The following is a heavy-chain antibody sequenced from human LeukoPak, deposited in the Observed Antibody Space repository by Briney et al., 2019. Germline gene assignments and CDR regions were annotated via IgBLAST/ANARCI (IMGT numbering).Heavy chain of an antibody. D-gene: IGHD6-19*01. V-gene: IGHV3-30-3*01. CDR3: ARDAEGSGWTYYYYYYGMDV. CDR2: ISYDGSNK. J-gene: IGHJ6*02. Sequence: GGSLRLSCAASGFTFSSYAIHWVRQAPGKGLEWVAVISYDGSNKYYAGSVKGRFTISRDNSKNTLYLQMNSLRAEDTAVYYCARDAEGSGWTYYYYYYGMDVWGQGTTVTVSS. CDR1: GFTFSSYA.